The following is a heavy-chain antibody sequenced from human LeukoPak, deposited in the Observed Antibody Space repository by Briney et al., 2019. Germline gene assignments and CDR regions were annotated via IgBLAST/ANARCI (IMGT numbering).Heavy chain of an antibody. D-gene: IGHD5-24*01. Sequence: SETLSLTCTVSGGSISSYYWSWIRQPPGKGLEWIGYIYYSGSTNYNPSLKSRVTISVDTSKNQFSLKLSSVTAADTAVCYCARENRDGYNPFDYWGQGTLVTVSS. CDR2: IYYSGST. J-gene: IGHJ4*02. CDR3: ARENRDGYNPFDY. CDR1: GGSISSYY. V-gene: IGHV4-59*01.